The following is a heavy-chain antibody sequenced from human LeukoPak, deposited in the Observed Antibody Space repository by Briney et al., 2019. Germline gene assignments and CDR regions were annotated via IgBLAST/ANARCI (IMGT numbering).Heavy chain of an antibody. D-gene: IGHD3-3*01. Sequence: PGGSLRLSCAASGFTFSDYYMSWIRQARGKGLEWLSDISSSGSTIYYADSVKGRFTISRDNAKNPLYLQMNSLRAEDTAVYYCARDGVYYDSWSGYYTLDYWGQGTLVTVSS. CDR3: ARDGVYYDSWSGYYTLDY. CDR2: ISSSGSTI. CDR1: GFTFSDYY. J-gene: IGHJ4*02. V-gene: IGHV3-11*04.